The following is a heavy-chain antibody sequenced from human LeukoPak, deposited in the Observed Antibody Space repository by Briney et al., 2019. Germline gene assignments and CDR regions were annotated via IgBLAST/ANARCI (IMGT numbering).Heavy chain of an antibody. D-gene: IGHD3-22*01. Sequence: GGSLRLSCAASGFIFSSYGMHWVRQAPGKGLEWVTFIRYDGSNKYYADSVKGRFTISRDNSKNTLYLQMNSLRAEDTAVYYCAKGSKAVVFTRDHYMDVWGKGTTVTISS. V-gene: IGHV3-30*02. CDR1: GFIFSSYG. CDR3: AKGSKAVVFTRDHYMDV. J-gene: IGHJ6*03. CDR2: IRYDGSNK.